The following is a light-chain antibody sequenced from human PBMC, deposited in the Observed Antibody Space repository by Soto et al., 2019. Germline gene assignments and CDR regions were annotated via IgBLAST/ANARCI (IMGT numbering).Light chain of an antibody. J-gene: IGLJ2*01. V-gene: IGLV3-21*04. CDR3: QVWASSSDHVV. CDR1: NIGSKS. CDR2: YVS. Sequence: SYELTQPPSVSVAPGKTARITCGGNNIGSKSVHWYQQKPGQAPVLVIYYVSDRPSGIPERFSGSNSGNTATLTIRRVEAGDEADYYCQVWASSSDHVVFGGGTKLTVL.